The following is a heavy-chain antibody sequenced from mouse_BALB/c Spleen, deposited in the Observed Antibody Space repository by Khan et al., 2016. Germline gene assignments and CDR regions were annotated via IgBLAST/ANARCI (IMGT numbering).Heavy chain of an antibody. J-gene: IGHJ4*01. CDR2: INTYTGEP. CDR3: ERYDRYDEESVMDY. V-gene: IGHV9-1*02. D-gene: IGHD2-14*01. CDR1: GYTFTNYG. Sequence: QIQLVQSGPELKKPGETVKISCKATGYTFTNYGMNWVKQAPGKGLKWMGWINTYTGEPTYADDFKGRFAFSLETSASTAYSQINHLKNEDMATYFCERYDRYDEESVMDYGGQGTSVTVPS.